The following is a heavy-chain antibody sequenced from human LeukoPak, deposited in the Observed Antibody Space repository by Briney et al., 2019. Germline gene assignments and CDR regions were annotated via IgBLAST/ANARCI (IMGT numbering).Heavy chain of an antibody. CDR3: ARSSSYGSAPLFDY. J-gene: IGHJ4*02. D-gene: IGHD5-18*01. V-gene: IGHV1-2*04. CDR1: GYTFTGYY. Sequence: ASVKVSCKASGYTFTGYYMHWVRQASGQGLEWMGWINPNSGGTNYAQKFQGWVTMTRDTSISTAYMELSRLRSDDTAVYYCARSSSYGSAPLFDYWGQGTLVTVSS. CDR2: INPNSGGT.